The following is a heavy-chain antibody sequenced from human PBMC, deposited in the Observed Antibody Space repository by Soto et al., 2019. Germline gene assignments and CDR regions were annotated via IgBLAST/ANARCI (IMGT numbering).Heavy chain of an antibody. CDR1: GGSISSSSYY. CDR3: ARGGCSGGSCYTIYGDYHFGYFDL. V-gene: IGHV4-39*01. Sequence: QLQLQESGPGLVKPSETLSLTCTVSGGSISSSSYYWGWIRQPPGKGLEWIGSIYYSGSTYYNPSLKSRVTISVDTSKNQFSLKLSSVTAADTAVYYCARGGCSGGSCYTIYGDYHFGYFDLWGRGTLVTVSS. D-gene: IGHD2-15*01. J-gene: IGHJ2*01. CDR2: IYYSGST.